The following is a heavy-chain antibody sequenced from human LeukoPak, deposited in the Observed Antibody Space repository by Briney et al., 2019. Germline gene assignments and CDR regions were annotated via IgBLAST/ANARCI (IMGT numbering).Heavy chain of an antibody. CDR2: MNPNSGNT. J-gene: IGHJ6*02. Sequence: GASVKVSCKASGYTFTSYDINWVRQATGQGLEWMGWMNPNSGNTGYAQKFQGRVTMTRNTSISTAYMELGSLRSEDTAVYYCARASRPGGSGSYLKYGMDVWGQGTTVTVSS. D-gene: IGHD3-10*01. CDR3: ARASRPGGSGSYLKYGMDV. CDR1: GYTFTSYD. V-gene: IGHV1-8*01.